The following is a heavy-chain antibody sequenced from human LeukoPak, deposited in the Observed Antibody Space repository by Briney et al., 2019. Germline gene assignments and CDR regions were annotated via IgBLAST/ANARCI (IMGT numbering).Heavy chain of an antibody. CDR1: GGTFSSYA. J-gene: IGHJ4*02. CDR2: IIPIFGTA. V-gene: IGHV1-69*01. Sequence: ASVKVSCKASGGTFSSYAISWVRQAPGQGLEWMGGIIPIFGTANYAQKFQGRVTITADESTRTAYMELSSLRSEDTAVYYCASSEIYYCSSTSCYPNYWGQGTLVTVSS. CDR3: ASSEIYYCSSTSCYPNY. D-gene: IGHD2-2*01.